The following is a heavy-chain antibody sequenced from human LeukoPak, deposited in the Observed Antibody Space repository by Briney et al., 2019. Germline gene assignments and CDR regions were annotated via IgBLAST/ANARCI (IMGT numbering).Heavy chain of an antibody. CDR1: GFTFSSYS. D-gene: IGHD6-19*01. J-gene: IGHJ4*02. V-gene: IGHV3-21*01. CDR3: AREVAGTAKIDY. Sequence: GGSLRLSCAASGFTFSSYSMNWVRQAPGKGLEWVSSISSSSSYIYYADSVKGRFTISRDSAKNSLYLQMNSLRAEDTAVYYCAREVAGTAKIDYWGQGTLVTVSS. CDR2: ISSSSSYI.